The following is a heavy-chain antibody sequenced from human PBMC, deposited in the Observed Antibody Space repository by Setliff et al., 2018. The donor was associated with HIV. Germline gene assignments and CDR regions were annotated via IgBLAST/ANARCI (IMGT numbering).Heavy chain of an antibody. CDR1: GYTFTSYA. D-gene: IGHD3-16*01. V-gene: IGHV1-3*01. CDR2: INAGNGNT. J-gene: IGHJ6*03. Sequence: AASVKVSCKASGYTFTSYAMHWVRQAPGQRLEWMGWINAGNGNTKYSQKFQGRVTITRDTSASTAYMELSSLRSEDTAVYYCARDRFGDPYYYYYMDVWGKGTTVTVSS. CDR3: ARDRFGDPYYYYYMDV.